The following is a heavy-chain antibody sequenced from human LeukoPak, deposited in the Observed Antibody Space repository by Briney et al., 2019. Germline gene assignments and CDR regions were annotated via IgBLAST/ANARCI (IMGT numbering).Heavy chain of an antibody. Sequence: GSSVKVSCKASGGTFSSYAISWVRQAPGQGLEWMGGIIPIFGTANYAQKFQGRVTITTDESTSTAYMELSSLRSEDTAVYYCARDAGATTLWTHFDYWGQGTLVTVSS. CDR2: IIPIFGTA. CDR3: ARDAGATTLWTHFDY. CDR1: GGTFSSYA. D-gene: IGHD1-26*01. V-gene: IGHV1-69*05. J-gene: IGHJ4*02.